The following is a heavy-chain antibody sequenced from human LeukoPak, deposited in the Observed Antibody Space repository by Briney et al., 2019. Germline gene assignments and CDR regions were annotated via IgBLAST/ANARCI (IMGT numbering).Heavy chain of an antibody. D-gene: IGHD1-26*01. Sequence: PGGSLRLSCAASGFTFSSYWMHWVRQAPGKGLVWVSRINSDGSSTSYADSVKGRFTISRDNAKNSLYLQMNSLRAEDTAVYYCVKDSRGGSFLGPTEYWGQGTLVTVSS. CDR2: INSDGSST. J-gene: IGHJ4*02. V-gene: IGHV3-74*01. CDR3: VKDSRGGSFLGPTEY. CDR1: GFTFSSYW.